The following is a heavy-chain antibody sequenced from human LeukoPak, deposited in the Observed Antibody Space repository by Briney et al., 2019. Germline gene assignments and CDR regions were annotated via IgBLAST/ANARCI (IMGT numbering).Heavy chain of an antibody. D-gene: IGHD1-26*01. CDR3: ARWVIGSKVGATTGFDY. J-gene: IGHJ4*02. V-gene: IGHV1-2*02. CDR2: INPNSGGT. Sequence: ASVTVSCKASGYTFTGYYMHWVRPAPGQGLEWMGWINPNSGGTNYAQKFQGRITMTRDTSISTAYMELSRLRSDDTAVYYCARWVIGSKVGATTGFDYWGQGTLVTVSS. CDR1: GYTFTGYY.